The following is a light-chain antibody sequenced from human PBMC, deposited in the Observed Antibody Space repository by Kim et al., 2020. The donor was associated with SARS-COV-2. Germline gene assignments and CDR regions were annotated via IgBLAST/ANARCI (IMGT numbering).Light chain of an antibody. CDR2: GAS. J-gene: IGKJ2*01. V-gene: IGKV3-20*01. CDR1: QSIRNSY. Sequence: EIVLTQSPGTLSLSPGERATLSCRASQSIRNSYLAWYQQKPGQAPRLLIYGASSRATGIPDRFSGSESGTDFTLTISRLEPEDFAVYYCQQYGSSPMYTFGQGTKLEI. CDR3: QQYGSSPMYT.